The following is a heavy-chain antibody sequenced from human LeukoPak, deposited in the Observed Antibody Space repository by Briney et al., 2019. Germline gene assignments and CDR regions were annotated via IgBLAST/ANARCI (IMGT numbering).Heavy chain of an antibody. D-gene: IGHD3-10*01. CDR2: ISAYNGNT. Sequence: VASVKVSCKASGYTFTSYGISWVRQAPGQGLEWMGWISAYNGNTNYAQKLQGRVTMTTDTSTSTAYMELRSLRSDDTAVYYCALYMVRGVIIPTFDYWGQGTLVTVSS. V-gene: IGHV1-18*01. J-gene: IGHJ4*02. CDR1: GYTFTSYG. CDR3: ALYMVRGVIIPTFDY.